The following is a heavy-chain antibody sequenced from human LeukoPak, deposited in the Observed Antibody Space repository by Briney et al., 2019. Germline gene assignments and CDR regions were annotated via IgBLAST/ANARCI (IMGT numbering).Heavy chain of an antibody. V-gene: IGHV5-51*01. D-gene: IGHD2-2*01. CDR3: ARHRSRYCSSTSCYADY. Sequence: GESLQISCKGSGYSFTSYWIGWVRPMPGKGLEWMGIIYPGDSDTRYSPSFQGQVTISADKSISTAYLQWSSLKASDTAMYYCARHRSRYCSSTSCYADYWGQGTLVTVSS. CDR2: IYPGDSDT. CDR1: GYSFTSYW. J-gene: IGHJ4*02.